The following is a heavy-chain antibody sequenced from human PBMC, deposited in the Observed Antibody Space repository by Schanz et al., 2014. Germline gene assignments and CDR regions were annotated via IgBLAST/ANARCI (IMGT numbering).Heavy chain of an antibody. CDR3: AKDAAHAAMITDYFDY. CDR1: GFSFSSYA. CDR2: ISGSGAST. D-gene: IGHD5-18*01. J-gene: IGHJ4*02. Sequence: EVQLLESGGGLVQPGGSLRLSCATSGFSFSSYAINWVRQAPGKGLEWVSGISGSGASTYYADSVKGRFTISRDNYNKTVDLQMNSLRAEDAAVYYCAKDAAHAAMITDYFDYWGQGTLVTVSS. V-gene: IGHV3-23*01.